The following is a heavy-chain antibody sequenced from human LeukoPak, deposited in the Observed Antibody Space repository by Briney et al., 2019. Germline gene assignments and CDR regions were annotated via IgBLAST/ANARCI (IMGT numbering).Heavy chain of an antibody. V-gene: IGHV4-59*08. CDR1: GGSISSYY. D-gene: IGHD3-10*02. CDR3: ARLVRGVIGGASDI. J-gene: IGHJ3*02. CDR2: IYYSGST. Sequence: PSETLSLTCTVSGGSISSYYWSWVRQPPGEGLEWIGYIYYSGSTNYNPSLKSRVTISVDTSKNQFSLKLSSVTAADTAVYYCARLVRGVIGGASDIWGQGTMVTVSS.